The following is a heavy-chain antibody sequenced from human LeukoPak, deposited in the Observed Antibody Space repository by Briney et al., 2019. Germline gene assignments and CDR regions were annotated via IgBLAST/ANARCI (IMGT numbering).Heavy chain of an antibody. J-gene: IGHJ6*02. V-gene: IGHV4-34*01. CDR3: ARDFYYYPRDV. Sequence: TSETLSLTCAVYGGSFSGYYWSWIRQPPGKGLEWIGEINHSGSTNYNPSLKSRVTISVDTSKNQFSLKLSSVTAADTAVYYCARDFYYYPRDVWGQGTTVTVSS. CDR1: GGSFSGYY. CDR2: INHSGST.